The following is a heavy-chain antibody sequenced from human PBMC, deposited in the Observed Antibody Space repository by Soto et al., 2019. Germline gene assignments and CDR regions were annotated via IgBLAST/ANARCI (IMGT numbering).Heavy chain of an antibody. CDR1: GFTFSNAW. J-gene: IGHJ4*02. CDR2: IKSKTDGGTT. Sequence: GGSLRLSCAASGFTFSNAWMSWVRQAPGKGLEWVGRIKSKTDGGTTDYAAPVKGRFTISRDDSKNTLYLQMNSLKTEDTAVYYCTTDRYCSGGSCYYSGSFDYWGQGTLVTVSS. V-gene: IGHV3-15*01. D-gene: IGHD2-15*01. CDR3: TTDRYCSGGSCYYSGSFDY.